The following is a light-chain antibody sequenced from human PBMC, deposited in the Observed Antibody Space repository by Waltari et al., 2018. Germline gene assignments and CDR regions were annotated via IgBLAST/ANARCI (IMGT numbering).Light chain of an antibody. CDR2: EAS. Sequence: DIQMTQSPSSLSASVGDRVTISCRASQTVSNYLHWYQQKPGKAPNLRIYEASTLQCGIPSRFSGIGSGTDFTLTISSLQPEDFATYYCQQTYSFPRTFGQGTNLEIK. CDR1: QTVSNY. V-gene: IGKV1-39*01. J-gene: IGKJ2*01. CDR3: QQTYSFPRT.